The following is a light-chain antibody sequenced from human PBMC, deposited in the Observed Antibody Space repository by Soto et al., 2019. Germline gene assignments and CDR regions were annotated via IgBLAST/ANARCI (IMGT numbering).Light chain of an antibody. CDR1: QSVSNNL. CDR2: AAS. J-gene: IGKJ1*01. V-gene: IGKV3-20*01. CDR3: HQYGGSPRT. Sequence: EIVLTQSPGTLSLSPGERATLSCRASQSVSNNLLDWYQQKPGQAPRLLIYAASNRATGVPDRFSGSGSGTDFTITLSRLEPEDFAVYYCHQYGGSPRTFGQGTKVEIK.